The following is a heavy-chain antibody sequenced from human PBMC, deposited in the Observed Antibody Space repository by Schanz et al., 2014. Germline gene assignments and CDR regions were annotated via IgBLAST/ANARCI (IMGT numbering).Heavy chain of an antibody. Sequence: EVQLVESGGGLVQPEGSLRLSCAASGFTFSSNAMCWVRQAPGKGLVWVSRINSDETTTTYADSVKGRFTISRDDAKNSLYLQMNSLRAEDTALYYCAKDRQTTVNRVGYYYGMDVWGQGTTVTVSS. CDR2: INSDETTT. CDR3: AKDRQTTVNRVGYYYGMDV. J-gene: IGHJ6*02. D-gene: IGHD4-4*01. V-gene: IGHV3-74*01. CDR1: GFTFSSNA.